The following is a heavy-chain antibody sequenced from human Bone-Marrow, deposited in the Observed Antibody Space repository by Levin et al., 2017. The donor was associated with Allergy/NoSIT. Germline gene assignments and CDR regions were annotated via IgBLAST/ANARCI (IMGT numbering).Heavy chain of an antibody. Sequence: LSLTCAASGFNFRSNEMTWVRQAPGKGLEWVSYISSSGSTIYYADSVKGRFTISRDNSKNALYLQMNSLRVDDTALYYCAGTVEVNFFDYWGQGTLVTVSS. V-gene: IGHV3-48*03. D-gene: IGHD4-11*01. CDR2: ISSSGSTI. CDR1: GFNFRSNE. CDR3: AGTVEVNFFDY. J-gene: IGHJ4*02.